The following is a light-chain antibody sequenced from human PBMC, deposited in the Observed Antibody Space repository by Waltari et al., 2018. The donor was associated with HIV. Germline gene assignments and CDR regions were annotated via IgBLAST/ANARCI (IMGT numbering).Light chain of an antibody. V-gene: IGLV1-47*01. CDR2: MNH. CDR1: TSNVESNY. CDR3: AVWDDSLNGLV. Sequence: QSVLTQPPSASGTPGQRVTISCFGGTSNVESNYVYWYQQVPGTTPKLLIYMNHDRPSGGLARLSGAKSGHYASRAVSGLRSEEEAAYYCAVWDDSLNGLVFGGGTKLTVL. J-gene: IGLJ2*01.